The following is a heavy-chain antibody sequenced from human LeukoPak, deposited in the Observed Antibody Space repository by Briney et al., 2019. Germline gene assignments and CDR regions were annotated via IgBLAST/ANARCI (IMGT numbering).Heavy chain of an antibody. J-gene: IGHJ3*02. D-gene: IGHD5-24*01. CDR3: ARDMATRTGAFDI. CDR1: GGSISYYY. CDR2: ISDGESP. V-gene: IGHV4-59*01. Sequence: PSETLSLTCSVSGGSISYYYWSWIRQFPGKGLEWIGYISDGESPDYNPSLQSRVTIYVDSSKNQFFLNLTSVTAADTAVYYCARDMATRTGAFDIWGQGTMVTVSS.